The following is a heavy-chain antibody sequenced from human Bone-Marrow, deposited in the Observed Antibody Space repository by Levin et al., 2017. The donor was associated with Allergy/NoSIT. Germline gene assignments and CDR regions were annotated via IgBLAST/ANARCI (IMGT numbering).Heavy chain of an antibody. J-gene: IGHJ6*03. CDR1: GYSFTSYW. V-gene: IGHV5-10-1*01. D-gene: IGHD3-9*01. CDR3: ARANYDILTGSRYYYMDV. CDR2: IDPSDSYT. Sequence: ASVKVSCKGSGYSFTSYWISWVRQMPGKGLEWMGNIDPSDSYTNYSPSFQGHVTISADKSISTAYLRWSSLKASDTAMYYCARANYDILTGSRYYYMDVWGKGTTVTVSS.